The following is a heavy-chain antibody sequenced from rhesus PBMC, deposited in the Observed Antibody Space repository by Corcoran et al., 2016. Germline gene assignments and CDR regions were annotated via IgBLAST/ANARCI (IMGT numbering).Heavy chain of an antibody. Sequence: QVQLQESGPGLVKPSETLSLTCAVSGGSISSYNWWNWIRQPPGKGLEWIGGIYSSTETTNYNPSLKNRVTMSKDTSKNQFSLKLSSVTAADTAAYYCARESYGFDYWGQGVLVTVSS. CDR3: ARESYGFDY. CDR2: IYSSTETT. D-gene: IGHD5-36*01. J-gene: IGHJ4*01. V-gene: IGHV4S12*01. CDR1: GGSISSYNW.